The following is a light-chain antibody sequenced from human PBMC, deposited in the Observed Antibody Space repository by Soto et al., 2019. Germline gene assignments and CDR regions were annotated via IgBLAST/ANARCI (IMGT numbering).Light chain of an antibody. Sequence: DIQVIQSPSSLSASVGDRVTITCRASLRISKYLNWYQQKPWKAPKLLIDGASTLQSGVPSRFSGTGSGTDFTLIISSLQPEDSATYYCQQSHSTPLTFGGGTQIEI. CDR2: GAS. V-gene: IGKV1-39*01. CDR3: QQSHSTPLT. J-gene: IGKJ4*01. CDR1: LRISKY.